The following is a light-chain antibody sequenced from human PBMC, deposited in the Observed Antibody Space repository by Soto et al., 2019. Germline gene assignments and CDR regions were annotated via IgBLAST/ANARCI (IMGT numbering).Light chain of an antibody. CDR1: QSVSNY. V-gene: IGKV3-11*01. J-gene: IGKJ5*01. CDR3: QQRFDWPKIT. Sequence: EIVLTQSPATLSLSPWERVTLSFSASQSVSNYLAWYQQKPGQAPRLLVSAASNRATGIPARFSGSGSGTDFTLTISSLEPEDFGVFYCQQRFDWPKITFGQGTRLEIK. CDR2: AAS.